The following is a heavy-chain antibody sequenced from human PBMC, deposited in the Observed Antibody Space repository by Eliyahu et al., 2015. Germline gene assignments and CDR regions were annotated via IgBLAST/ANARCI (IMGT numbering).Heavy chain of an antibody. Sequence: QVQLVESGGGVVQPGXSLXLSCAASGFTFSSXGXHWVRQAPGKGLEWVAVIWYDGSNKYYADSVKGRFTISRDNSKNTLYLQMNSLRAEDTAVYYCARGGKSGTIDYWGQGTLVTVSS. V-gene: IGHV3-33*01. CDR1: GFTFSSXG. CDR3: ARGGKSGTIDY. D-gene: IGHD1-14*01. CDR2: IWYDGSNK. J-gene: IGHJ4*02.